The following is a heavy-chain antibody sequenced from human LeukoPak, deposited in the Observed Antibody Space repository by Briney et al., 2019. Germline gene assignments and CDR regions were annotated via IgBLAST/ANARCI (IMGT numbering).Heavy chain of an antibody. CDR2: ISGSGVST. Sequence: PGGSLRLSRAASEFTFNNYAMSWVRQAPGKGLEWVSTISGSGVSTYYADSVKGRFTISRDNSKNTLYLQMNRLRADDTAVYYCARFRVAASLDHVFDIWGQGTMVTVSS. CDR1: EFTFNNYA. D-gene: IGHD6-6*01. V-gene: IGHV3-23*01. CDR3: ARFRVAASLDHVFDI. J-gene: IGHJ3*02.